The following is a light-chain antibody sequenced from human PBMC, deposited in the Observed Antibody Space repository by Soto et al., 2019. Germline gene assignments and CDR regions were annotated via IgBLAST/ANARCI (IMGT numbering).Light chain of an antibody. Sequence: QSVLAQPASVSGSPGQSITISCTGTSSDVGSYNYVSWYQQHPGKAPNLIIYAVSHRPPGDSTRFSASKSGNTASLAISGLQADDEADYYCSSYTSSNTDVFGTGTKVTVL. CDR3: SSYTSSNTDV. J-gene: IGLJ1*01. CDR2: AVS. V-gene: IGLV2-14*01. CDR1: SSDVGSYNY.